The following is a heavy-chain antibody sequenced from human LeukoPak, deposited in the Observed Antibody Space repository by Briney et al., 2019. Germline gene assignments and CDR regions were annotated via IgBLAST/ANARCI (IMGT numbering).Heavy chain of an antibody. Sequence: GGSLRLSCAASGFSFNSYWMTWVRQAPGRGLEWVANINPAGSDTYYVDPVKGRFTISRDNAKNSLYLQMNSLGAEDTAAYYCVRELVVGPAEYFQSWGQGTLVTVSS. CDR3: VRELVVGPAEYFQS. J-gene: IGHJ1*01. CDR1: GFSFNSYW. V-gene: IGHV3-7*01. D-gene: IGHD2-15*01. CDR2: INPAGSDT.